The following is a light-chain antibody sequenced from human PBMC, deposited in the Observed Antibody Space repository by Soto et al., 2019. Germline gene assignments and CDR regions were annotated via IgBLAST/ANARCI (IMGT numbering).Light chain of an antibody. J-gene: IGKJ4*01. V-gene: IGKV1-39*01. CDR1: QSISSH. CDR2: AAS. Sequence: DIQMTQSPSSLSASVGDRVTITCRASQSISSHLNWYQQKPGKAPKLLICAASSLLSGVPSRFSGSGSGTAFTLTISNLQPEDFATYSCQHSQSAPLTYGGGTKFDIK. CDR3: QHSQSAPLT.